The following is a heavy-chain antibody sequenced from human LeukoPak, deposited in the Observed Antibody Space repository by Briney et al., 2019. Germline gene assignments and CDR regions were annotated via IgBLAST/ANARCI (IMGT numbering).Heavy chain of an antibody. V-gene: IGHV4-30-2*01. CDR3: ASQGNTYLDY. CDR1: GGSISSAGYY. CDR2: IYHSGST. D-gene: IGHD1/OR15-1a*01. J-gene: IGHJ4*02. Sequence: PSQTLSLTCTVSGGSISSAGYYWSWIRQPPGKGLEWIGYIYHSGSTYYNPSLKSRVTISVDRSKNQFSLKLSSVTAADTAVYYCASQGNTYLDYWGQGTLVTFSS.